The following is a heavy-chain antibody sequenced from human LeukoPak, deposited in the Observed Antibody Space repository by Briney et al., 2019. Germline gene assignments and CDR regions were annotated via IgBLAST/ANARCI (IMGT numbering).Heavy chain of an antibody. J-gene: IGHJ4*02. CDR3: AREWAYDILTGYSEGLDY. V-gene: IGHV3-21*01. CDR1: GFTFSSYS. Sequence: NTGGSLRLSCAASGFTFSSYSMNWVRQAPGKGLEWVSSISSSSSYIYYADSVKGRFTISRDNAKNSLYLQMNSLRAEDTAVYYCAREWAYDILTGYSEGLDYWGQGTLVTVSS. D-gene: IGHD3-9*01. CDR2: ISSSSSYI.